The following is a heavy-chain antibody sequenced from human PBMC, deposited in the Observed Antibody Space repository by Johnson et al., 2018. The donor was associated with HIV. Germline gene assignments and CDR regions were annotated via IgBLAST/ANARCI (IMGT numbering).Heavy chain of an antibody. CDR1: GFTFSNHA. V-gene: IGHV3-30*03. CDR2: VAYDGSKK. Sequence: QVQLVESGGGLIQPGKSLRLSCAASGFTFSNHAIHWVRQAPGKGLEWVAIVAYDGSKKYYADSVKGRFTISRDNSKNTLYLQMNSLRVEDTAVYYCARDGESQQLPLGDAFDFWGQGTLVTVSS. D-gene: IGHD6-13*01. J-gene: IGHJ3*01. CDR3: ARDGESQQLPLGDAFDF.